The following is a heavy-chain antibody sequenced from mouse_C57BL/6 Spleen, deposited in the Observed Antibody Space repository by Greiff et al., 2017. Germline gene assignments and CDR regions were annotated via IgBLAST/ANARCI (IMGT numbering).Heavy chain of an antibody. Sequence: EVQLQESGPGLVKPSQSLSLTCSVTGYSITSGYYWNWIRQFPGNKLEWMGYISYDGSNNYNPSLKNRISITRDTSKNQFFLKLNSVTTEDTATYYCARGDGYYMGYFDVWGTGTTVTVSS. D-gene: IGHD2-3*01. CDR3: ARGDGYYMGYFDV. CDR2: ISYDGSN. J-gene: IGHJ1*03. CDR1: GYSITSGYY. V-gene: IGHV3-6*01.